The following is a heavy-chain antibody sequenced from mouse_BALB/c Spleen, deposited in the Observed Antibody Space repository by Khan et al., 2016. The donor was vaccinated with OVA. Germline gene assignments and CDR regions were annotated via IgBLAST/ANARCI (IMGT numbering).Heavy chain of an antibody. CDR3: TRWATWFFDV. D-gene: IGHD3-1*01. V-gene: IGHV1-63*02. Sequence: QIQLVQSGAELVRPGTSVKISCKASGYTFTNYWLGWVKQRPGNGLEWIGDISPGVGYINYNEKFKDKATLTAGTSSSTAYIQLSSLTSEDSAVYFCTRWATWFFDVWGAGTTVTVSS. CDR2: ISPGVGYI. J-gene: IGHJ1*01. CDR1: GYTFTNYW.